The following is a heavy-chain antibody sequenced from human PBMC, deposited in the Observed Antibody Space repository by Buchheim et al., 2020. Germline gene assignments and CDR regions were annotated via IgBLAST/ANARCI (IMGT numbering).Heavy chain of an antibody. V-gene: IGHV3-66*01. J-gene: IGHJ5*02. CDR3: ARNPGAQNWA. CDR1: GFTVGNNY. D-gene: IGHD3-10*01. Sequence: EVQLVESGGGLVQPGGSLRLSCEASGFTVGNNYLGWVRQPPGRGLEGVSLIYSGGSTAYADSVKGRFTISRDSSQHTLYLPMNSLRAEDTAVYYCARNPGAQNWAWGQGTL. CDR2: IYSGGST.